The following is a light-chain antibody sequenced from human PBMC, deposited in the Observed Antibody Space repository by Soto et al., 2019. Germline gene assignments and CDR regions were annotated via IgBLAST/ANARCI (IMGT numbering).Light chain of an antibody. CDR1: SSNIGSNT. Sequence: QSVLTQPPSASGTPGQRVTISCSGSSSNIGSNTVNWYQQLPGTAPKLLIYSNSQRPSGVPDRFSASKSGTSASLAISGLQSEDEADHYCAAWDDSLNGVVFGGGTQLTVL. V-gene: IGLV1-44*01. J-gene: IGLJ2*01. CDR3: AAWDDSLNGVV. CDR2: SNS.